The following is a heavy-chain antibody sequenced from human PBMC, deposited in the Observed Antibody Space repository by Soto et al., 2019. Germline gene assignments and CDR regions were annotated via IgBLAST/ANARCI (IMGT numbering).Heavy chain of an antibody. Sequence: ASVKVSCKASGGTLSSYAISWVRQAPGQGLEWMGGIIPIFGTADYAQKFQGRVTITADESTSTAYMELSSLRSEDTAVYYCARENSSGRLRWFDPWGQGTLVTVSS. CDR2: IIPIFGTA. D-gene: IGHD6-19*01. J-gene: IGHJ5*02. V-gene: IGHV1-69*13. CDR3: ARENSSGRLRWFDP. CDR1: GGTLSSYA.